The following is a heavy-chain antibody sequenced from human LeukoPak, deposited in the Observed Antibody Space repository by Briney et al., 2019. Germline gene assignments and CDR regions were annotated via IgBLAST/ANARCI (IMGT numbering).Heavy chain of an antibody. J-gene: IGHJ4*02. Sequence: PSETLSLTCIVSGGSISSTSYSWGWIRQPPGKELEWIGRIYTSGGTNYNPSLKSLVTTSVDTSKNQFSLKLSSVTAAYTAVYYCARGTYYYDSSRYYFDYWGQGTLVTVSS. CDR3: ARGTYYYDSSRYYFDY. CDR1: GGSISSTSYS. CDR2: IYTSGGT. V-gene: IGHV4-61*02. D-gene: IGHD3-22*01.